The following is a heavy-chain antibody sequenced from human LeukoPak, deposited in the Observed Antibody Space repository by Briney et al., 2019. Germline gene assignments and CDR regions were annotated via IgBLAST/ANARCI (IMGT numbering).Heavy chain of an antibody. CDR2: ISGAGSTT. CDR1: GFTFSDYY. CDR3: ASRCSPFDF. V-gene: IGHV3-11*04. D-gene: IGHD6-13*01. Sequence: GGSLRLSCAVSGFTFSDYYMSWIRQAPGKGLEWVSSISGAGSTTHYADSVRGRFTISRDNAKNSLYLQMNSLRAEDTAVYYCASRCSPFDFWGQGTLVTVSS. J-gene: IGHJ4*02.